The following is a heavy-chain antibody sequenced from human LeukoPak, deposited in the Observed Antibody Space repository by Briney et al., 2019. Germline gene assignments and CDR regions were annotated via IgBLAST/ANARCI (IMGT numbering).Heavy chain of an antibody. CDR1: GGSISSYY. V-gene: IGHV4-59*08. J-gene: IGHJ3*02. CDR2: IYYSGST. Sequence: SETLSLTCTVSGGSISSYYWSWIRQPPGKRLEWIGYIYYSGSTNYNPSLKRRVTISVDTSKNQFSLKLSSVTAADTAVYYCARHYGDYVNAKDAFDIWGQGTMVTVSS. D-gene: IGHD4-17*01. CDR3: ARHYGDYVNAKDAFDI.